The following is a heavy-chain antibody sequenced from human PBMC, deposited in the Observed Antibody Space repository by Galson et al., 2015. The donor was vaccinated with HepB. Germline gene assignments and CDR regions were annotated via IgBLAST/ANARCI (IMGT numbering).Heavy chain of an antibody. CDR3: ARGAVAGTRPYYYYYMDV. CDR2: IYYSGST. J-gene: IGHJ6*03. V-gene: IGHV4-59*01. Sequence: TLSLTCTVSGVSISGFYWSWIRQPPGKGLECIGYIYYSGSTNYNPSLKSRVTISVDTSKNQFSLKLTSVTAADTAMYYCARGAVAGTRPYYYYYMDVWGKGTTVTVSS. CDR1: GVSISGFY. D-gene: IGHD6-19*01.